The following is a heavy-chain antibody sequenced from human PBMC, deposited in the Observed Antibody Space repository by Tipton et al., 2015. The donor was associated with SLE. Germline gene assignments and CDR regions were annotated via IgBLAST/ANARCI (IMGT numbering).Heavy chain of an antibody. Sequence: GSLRLSCAASGFTFSTYWMSWVRQAPGKGLEWVANIKQDGGEQNYVDSVKGRPIISRDNAKNALYLQMNNLRAEDTAVYYCAREGGSYYPSYYFDYWGQGTLVTVSS. CDR2: IKQDGGEQ. V-gene: IGHV3-7*01. D-gene: IGHD1-26*01. CDR3: AREGGSYYPSYYFDY. J-gene: IGHJ4*02. CDR1: GFTFSTYW.